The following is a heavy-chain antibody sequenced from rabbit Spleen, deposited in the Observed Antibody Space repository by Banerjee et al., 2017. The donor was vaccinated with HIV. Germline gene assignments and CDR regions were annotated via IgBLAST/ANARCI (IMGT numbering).Heavy chain of an antibody. CDR3: ARARDTYDDVGDYARLDL. D-gene: IGHD2-1*01. CDR2: LYAGKGST. Sequence: QSLEESGGDLVKPGASLTLTCTASGFSFSAGYYMCWVRQAPGKGLEWIGILYAGKGSTDYATWVNGRFTFSSDNAQNTVDLQMNSLTAADTATYFCARARDTYDDVGDYARLDLWGQGTLVTVS. CDR1: GFSFSAGYY. J-gene: IGHJ3*01. V-gene: IGHV1S40*01.